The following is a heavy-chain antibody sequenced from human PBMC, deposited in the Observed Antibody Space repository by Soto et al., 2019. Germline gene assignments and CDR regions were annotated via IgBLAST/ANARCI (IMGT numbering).Heavy chain of an antibody. CDR1: GGPISSGYF. CDR3: ARSFGWYAIDY. V-gene: IGHV4-4*02. Sequence: QVLLQESGPGLVQPSGTLSLSCAVSGGPISSGYFWGWVRQPPGKGLEWLGDISHSGTVNYNPSLKSRVTISMDKSKSQFSLKLNSVTAADTAVHYWARSFGWYAIDYWGQGILVIVSS. CDR2: ISHSGTV. D-gene: IGHD6-19*01. J-gene: IGHJ4*02.